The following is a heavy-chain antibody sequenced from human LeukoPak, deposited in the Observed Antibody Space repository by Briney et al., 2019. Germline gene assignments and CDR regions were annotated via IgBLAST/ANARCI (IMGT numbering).Heavy chain of an antibody. CDR3: ARVFDSGSQAYFYYMDV. Sequence: SETLSLTCTVSGGSIRGYYWSWVRQPPGKGLEWIGYIYSSGSTNYNPSLKSRVTMSVDTSKNQFSLKVSSVTAADTAVYYCARVFDSGSQAYFYYMDVWGKGTTVTVSS. CDR2: IYSSGST. CDR1: GGSIRGYY. J-gene: IGHJ6*03. D-gene: IGHD3-10*01. V-gene: IGHV4-59*01.